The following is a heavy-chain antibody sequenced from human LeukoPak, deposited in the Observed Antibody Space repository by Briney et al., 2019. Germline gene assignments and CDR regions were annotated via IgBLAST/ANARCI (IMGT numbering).Heavy chain of an antibody. CDR1: GGSISSGSYY. V-gene: IGHV4-61*02. CDR3: ARDGASITGTTNYFDY. J-gene: IGHJ4*02. D-gene: IGHD1-7*01. Sequence: SQTLSLTCTVSGGSISSGSYYWSWIRQPAGKGLEWIGRIYTSGSTNYNPSLKSRVTILVDTSKNQFSLKLSSVTAADTAVYYCARDGASITGTTNYFDYWGQGTLVTVSS. CDR2: IYTSGST.